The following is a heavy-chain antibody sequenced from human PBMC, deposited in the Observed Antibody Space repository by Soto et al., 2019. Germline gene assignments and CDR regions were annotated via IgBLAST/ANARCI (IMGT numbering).Heavy chain of an antibody. CDR2: ISGSGGTT. Sequence: EVQLLESGGGLVQPGGSLRLSCAASGFPFSSYAMTWVRQAPGKGLEWVSTISGSGGTTYYADSVKGRFTISRDNSKNTLYLQMNGLRAEDTDVYYRASAPAKYCSGGSCYWDYWGQGTLVTVSS. J-gene: IGHJ4*02. CDR3: ASAPAKYCSGGSCYWDY. CDR1: GFPFSSYA. D-gene: IGHD2-15*01. V-gene: IGHV3-23*01.